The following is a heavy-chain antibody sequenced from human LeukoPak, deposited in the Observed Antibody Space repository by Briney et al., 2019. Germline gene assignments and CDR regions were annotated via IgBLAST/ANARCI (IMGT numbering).Heavy chain of an antibody. CDR3: AKYAYNWNAPDGFDM. J-gene: IGHJ3*02. CDR1: RFSFSDYD. D-gene: IGHD1-1*01. V-gene: IGHV3-30*18. CDR2: ISSEGSRK. Sequence: GGSLRLSCRASRFSFSDYDMHWVRQAPGKGLEWVAVISSEGSRKHYGDSVKGRFTISRDNSESTLFLQMNSLGTDDTSVYFCAKYAYNWNAPDGFDMWGQGTMVIVSS.